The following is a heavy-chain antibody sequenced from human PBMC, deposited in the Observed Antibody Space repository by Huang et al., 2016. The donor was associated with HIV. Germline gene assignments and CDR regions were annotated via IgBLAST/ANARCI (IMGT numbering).Heavy chain of an antibody. CDR3: ARLSNTYTNTSRAFDI. Sequence: EVQLAQSGAEVKKPGESLKISCKASGYHFTPYWIGWVRQMPGKGLEWMVIIDPGDSDTSYSPSFQDQVTIAADKSISTAYLQWSSLKASDTAMYYCARLSNTYTNTSRAFDIWGQGTVVTVSS. CDR1: GYHFTPYW. V-gene: IGHV5-51*01. J-gene: IGHJ3*02. D-gene: IGHD2-2*02. CDR2: IDPGDSDT.